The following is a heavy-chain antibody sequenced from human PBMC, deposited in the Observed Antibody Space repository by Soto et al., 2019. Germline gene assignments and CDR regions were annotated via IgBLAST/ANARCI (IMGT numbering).Heavy chain of an antibody. D-gene: IGHD3-22*01. Sequence: GGSLRLSCAASGFTVSSNYMSWVRQAPGKGLEWVSVIYSGGSTYYADSVKGRFTISRDNSKNTLYLQMNSLRAEDTAVYYCARDTYYDSSGNYWGQGTLVTVSS. CDR2: IYSGGST. CDR1: GFTVSSNY. V-gene: IGHV3-66*01. J-gene: IGHJ4*02. CDR3: ARDTYYDSSGNY.